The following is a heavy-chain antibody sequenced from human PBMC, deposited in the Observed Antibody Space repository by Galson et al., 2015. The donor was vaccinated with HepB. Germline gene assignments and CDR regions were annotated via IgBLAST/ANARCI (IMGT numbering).Heavy chain of an antibody. D-gene: IGHD3-10*01. CDR3: ARTPIHNYYGSDKSGSYYFYYYGMDV. Sequence: QSGAEVKKPGESLKISCKGSGYSFTSYWIGWVRQMPGKGLEWMGIIYPGDSDTRYSPSFQGQVTISADKSISTAYLQWSSLKASDTAMYYCARTPIHNYYGSDKSGSYYFYYYGMDVWGQGTTVTVSS. J-gene: IGHJ6*02. CDR2: IYPGDSDT. CDR1: GYSFTSYW. V-gene: IGHV5-51*01.